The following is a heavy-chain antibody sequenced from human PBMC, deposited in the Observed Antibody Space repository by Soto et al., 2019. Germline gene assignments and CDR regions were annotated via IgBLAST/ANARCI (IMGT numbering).Heavy chain of an antibody. V-gene: IGHV3-30*18. J-gene: IGHJ6*02. CDR1: GFTFRNYD. CDR2: ISFDGIKK. D-gene: IGHD6-13*01. Sequence: QVQLVEFGGGVVQPGRSLRLSCAASGFTFRNYDMHWVRQAPGKGLEWMGVISFDGIKKYYADSVKGRFIISRDSSKNKLYLQMNSLRPEDTAVYYCAKPIVAAGYYGMDVWGQGTTVTVSS. CDR3: AKPIVAAGYYGMDV.